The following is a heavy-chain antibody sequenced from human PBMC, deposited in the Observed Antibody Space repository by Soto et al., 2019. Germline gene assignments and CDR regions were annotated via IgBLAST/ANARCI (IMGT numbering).Heavy chain of an antibody. D-gene: IGHD6-6*01. V-gene: IGHV3-30-3*01. CDR3: ARDGLKLDPGFWFDP. CDR1: RFTFSSYA. J-gene: IGHJ5*02. Sequence: QVQLVESGGGVVQPGRCLRLYCAASRFTFSSYAMHWVRQAPGKGLEWVAVISYDGSNKCYADSVKGRFTISRDNSKNTLYLQMNSLRAEDTAVYYCARDGLKLDPGFWFDPWGQRTLVTVSS. CDR2: ISYDGSNK.